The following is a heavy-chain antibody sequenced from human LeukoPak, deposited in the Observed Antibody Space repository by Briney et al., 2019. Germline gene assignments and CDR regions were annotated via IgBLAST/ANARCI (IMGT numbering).Heavy chain of an antibody. CDR2: IKQDGSEK. V-gene: IGHV3-7*01. J-gene: IGHJ4*02. CDR1: GFTFSSYW. CDR3: ARVSRQDLFDY. Sequence: GGSLRLSCAASGFTFSSYWMSWVRQAPGKGLEWVANIKQDGSEKYYVDSVKGRFTISRDNAKNSLYLQINSLRAEDTAVYYCARVSRQDLFDYWGQGTLVTVSS.